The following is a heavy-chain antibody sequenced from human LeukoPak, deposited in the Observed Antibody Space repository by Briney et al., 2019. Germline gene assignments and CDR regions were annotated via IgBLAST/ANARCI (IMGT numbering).Heavy chain of an antibody. Sequence: SETLSLTCAVYGGSFSGYYWSWIRQPPGKGLEWIGEINHSGSTNYNPSLKSRVTISVDTSKNQSSLKLSSVTAADTAVFYCARCYYGSGSYNYYYYYMDVWGKGTTVTVSS. CDR1: GGSFSGYY. CDR2: INHSGST. D-gene: IGHD3-10*01. J-gene: IGHJ6*03. V-gene: IGHV4-34*01. CDR3: ARCYYGSGSYNYYYYYMDV.